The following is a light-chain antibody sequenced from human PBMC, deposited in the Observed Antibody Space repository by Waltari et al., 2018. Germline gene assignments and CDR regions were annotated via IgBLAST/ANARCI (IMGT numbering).Light chain of an antibody. J-gene: IGLJ2*01. CDR1: KLGANY. CDR3: QAWDSSTVV. V-gene: IGLV3-1*01. Sequence: SYELTQPPPVSVSPGPNARIPCPGDKLGANYACWYQQKPGQSPVLVIYQDSKRPSGIPERFSGSNSGNTATLTISGTQAMDEADYYCQAWDSSTVVFGGGTKLTVL. CDR2: QDS.